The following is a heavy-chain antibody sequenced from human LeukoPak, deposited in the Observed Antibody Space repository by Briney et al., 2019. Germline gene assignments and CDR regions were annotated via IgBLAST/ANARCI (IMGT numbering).Heavy chain of an antibody. Sequence: PGRSLGLSCAASGFTFDDYAMHWVRQAPGKGLEWVSGISWNSGSIGYADSVKGRFTISGDNAKNSLYLQMNSLRAEDTALYYCAKDNYYDSSGEFDYWGQGTLVTVSS. CDR1: GFTFDDYA. V-gene: IGHV3-9*01. J-gene: IGHJ4*02. D-gene: IGHD3-22*01. CDR3: AKDNYYDSSGEFDY. CDR2: ISWNSGSI.